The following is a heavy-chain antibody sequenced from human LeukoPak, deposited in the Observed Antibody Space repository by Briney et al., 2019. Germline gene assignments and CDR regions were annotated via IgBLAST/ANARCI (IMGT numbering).Heavy chain of an antibody. CDR2: ISSSSYI. Sequence: GGSLRLSCAASGFTFSSYSMNWVRQAPGKGLEWVSSISSSSYIYYADSVKGRFTISRDNAKNSLYLQMNSLRAEDTAVYYCARDRDSSGYYTTTSLDYWGQGTLVTVSS. D-gene: IGHD3-22*01. V-gene: IGHV3-21*01. J-gene: IGHJ4*02. CDR1: GFTFSSYS. CDR3: ARDRDSSGYYTTTSLDY.